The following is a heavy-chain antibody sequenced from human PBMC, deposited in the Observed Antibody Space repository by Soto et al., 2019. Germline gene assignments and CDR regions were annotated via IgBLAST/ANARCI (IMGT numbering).Heavy chain of an antibody. D-gene: IGHD3-22*01. CDR2: ISSGGGST. V-gene: IGHV3-23*01. CDR1: GLTFSSYA. J-gene: IGHJ2*01. Sequence: EVQLLESGGGLEQPGGSLRLSCAASGLTFSSYAMNWVRQAPGKGLEWVSGISSGGGSTYYADSVKGQFTVSSDKSKNSLFLQMNSLRAEDTALYYCAKNPPAPYHYDITVYQWYFYLWGRGTLVTVSS. CDR3: AKNPPAPYHYDITVYQWYFYL.